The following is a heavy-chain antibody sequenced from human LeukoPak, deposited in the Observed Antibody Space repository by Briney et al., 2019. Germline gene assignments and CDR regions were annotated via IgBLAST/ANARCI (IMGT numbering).Heavy chain of an antibody. Sequence: GGSLRLSCAASGFTVSSNYMSWVRQAPGEGLEWVSVIYSGGSTYYADSVKGRFTISRDNSKNTLYLQMNSLRAEDTAVYYCARDLKQWLVHGLGYWGQGTLVTVSS. D-gene: IGHD6-19*01. J-gene: IGHJ4*02. CDR1: GFTVSSNY. CDR2: IYSGGST. V-gene: IGHV3-66*01. CDR3: ARDLKQWLVHGLGY.